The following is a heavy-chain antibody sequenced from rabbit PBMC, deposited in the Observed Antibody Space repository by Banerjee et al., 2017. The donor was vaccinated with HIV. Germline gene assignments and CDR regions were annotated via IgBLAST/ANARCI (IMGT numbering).Heavy chain of an antibody. Sequence: QEQLEESGGDLVKPGASLTLTCTASGFSFSSSYWICWVRQAPGKGLEWIACIYAGSSGITYYTSWAKGRFTISKTSSTTVTLQMTSLTAADTATYFCARDQYGGGGRVGYQMGLWGPGTLVTVS. D-gene: IGHD1-1*01. CDR2: IYAGSSGIT. CDR1: GFSFSSSYW. CDR3: ARDQYGGGGRVGYQMGL. J-gene: IGHJ4*01. V-gene: IGHV1S45*01.